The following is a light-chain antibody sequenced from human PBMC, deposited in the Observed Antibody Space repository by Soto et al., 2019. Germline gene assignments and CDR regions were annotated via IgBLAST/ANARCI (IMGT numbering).Light chain of an antibody. CDR3: QVWDGNTDHVV. Sequence: TQPPSESVGPGQTARSSNGSNNIGSKSVHWYQQKPGQAPVLVVYDDSDRPSGIPERFSGSNSGNTATLTISRVEAGDEADYFCQVWDGNTDHVVFGGGTKVTVL. J-gene: IGLJ2*01. V-gene: IGLV3-21*02. CDR1: NIGSKS. CDR2: DDS.